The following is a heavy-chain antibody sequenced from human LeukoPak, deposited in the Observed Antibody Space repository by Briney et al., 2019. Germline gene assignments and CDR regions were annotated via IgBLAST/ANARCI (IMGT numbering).Heavy chain of an antibody. D-gene: IGHD6-6*01. CDR2: INHSGST. V-gene: IGHV4-34*01. CDR3: ARGEQLVRYFQH. Sequence: SETLSLTCAVYGGSFSVYYWSWIRQPPGKGLEWIGEINHSGSTNYNPSLKSRVTISVDTSKNQFSLKLSSVTAADTAVYYCARGEQLVRYFQHWGQGTLVTVSS. J-gene: IGHJ1*01. CDR1: GGSFSVYY.